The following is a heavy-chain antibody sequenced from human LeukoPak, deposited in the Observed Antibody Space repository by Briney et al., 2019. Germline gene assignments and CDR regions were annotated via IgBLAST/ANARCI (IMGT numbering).Heavy chain of an antibody. V-gene: IGHV3-23*01. CDR3: AKDRFYGSGSYTFDS. Sequence: PGGSRRLSCAASGFTFSRYAMNWVRQAPGKGLEWVSAISGSGGSTYYADAVKGRFTISRDNSKSTLYLQMNSLRSEDSAVYYCAKDRFYGSGSYTFDSWGQGTLVTVSS. D-gene: IGHD3-10*01. CDR1: GFTFSRYA. CDR2: ISGSGGST. J-gene: IGHJ4*02.